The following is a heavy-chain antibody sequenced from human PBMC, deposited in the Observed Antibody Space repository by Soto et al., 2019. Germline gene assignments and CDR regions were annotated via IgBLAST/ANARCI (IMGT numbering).Heavy chain of an antibody. CDR2: ISGSGGST. V-gene: IGHV3-23*01. CDR3: AKSYGDTWKHYYFDY. Sequence: EVQLLESGGGLVQPGGSLRLSCAASRFTFSGYSMSWVRQAPGKGLEWVSGISGSGGSTYYAASVKGRFTISRDNSDSTLLLQMNSLRAEDTALYYCAKSYGDTWKHYYFDYWGQGTLVTVSS. D-gene: IGHD3-3*02. CDR1: RFTFSGYS. J-gene: IGHJ4*02.